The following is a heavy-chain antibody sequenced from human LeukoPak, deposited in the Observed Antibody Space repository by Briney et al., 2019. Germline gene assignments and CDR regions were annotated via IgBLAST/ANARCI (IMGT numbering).Heavy chain of an antibody. D-gene: IGHD2-15*01. Sequence: SQTLSLTCTVSGGSISSGGYYWSWIRQHPGKGLEWIGYIYYSGSTYYNPSLKSRVTISVDTSKNQFSLKLSSVTAADTAVYYCTRALYCSRGSCLWGFDPWGQGTLVTVSS. CDR1: GGSISSGGYY. V-gene: IGHV4-31*03. CDR2: IYYSGST. CDR3: TRALYCSRGSCLWGFDP. J-gene: IGHJ5*02.